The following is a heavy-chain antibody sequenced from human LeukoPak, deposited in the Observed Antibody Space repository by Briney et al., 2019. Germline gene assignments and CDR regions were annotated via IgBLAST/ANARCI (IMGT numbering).Heavy chain of an antibody. CDR3: ARDLSGWYFDY. D-gene: IGHD6-19*01. V-gene: IGHV4-59*01. CDR2: IYYSGST. CDR1: GGSISSYY. J-gene: IGHJ4*02. Sequence: SETLSLTCTVSGGSISSYYWSWIRQPPGKGLEWIGYIYYSGSTNYNPSLKSRVTISVHTSKNPFSLKLSSVTAADTAVYYCARDLSGWYFDYWGQGTLVTVSS.